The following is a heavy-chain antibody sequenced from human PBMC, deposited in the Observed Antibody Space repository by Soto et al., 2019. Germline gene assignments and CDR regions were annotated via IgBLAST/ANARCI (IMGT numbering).Heavy chain of an antibody. Sequence: GGSLRLSCAASGFTFSSYAMHWVRQAPGKGLEWVAVISYDGSNKYYADSVKGRFTISRDNSKNTLYLQMNSLRAEDTAVYYCARGGGRGARRVSNGMDVWGQGTTVTVSS. CDR2: ISYDGSNK. CDR1: GFTFSSYA. CDR3: ARGGGRGARRVSNGMDV. V-gene: IGHV3-30-3*01. J-gene: IGHJ6*02. D-gene: IGHD3-10*01.